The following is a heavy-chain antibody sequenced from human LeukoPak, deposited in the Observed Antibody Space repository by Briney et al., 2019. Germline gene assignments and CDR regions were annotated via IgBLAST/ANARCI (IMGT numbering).Heavy chain of an antibody. D-gene: IGHD1-26*01. V-gene: IGHV3-23*01. CDR2: ISGGATYT. J-gene: IGHJ4*02. CDR1: GFTFSSYA. CDR3: AKDSAAVGGHDFDY. Sequence: TGGSLRLSCAASGFTFSSYAMAWVRQTPGKGLDWVSAISGGATYTFYAESVKGRFTISRDNSKNTLYVQMNSLRAEDTAVYYCAKDSAAVGGHDFDYWGQGTLVTVSS.